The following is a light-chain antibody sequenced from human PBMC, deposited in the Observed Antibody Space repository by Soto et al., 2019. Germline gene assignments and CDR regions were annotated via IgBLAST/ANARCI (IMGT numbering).Light chain of an antibody. Sequence: EIGMTQSPATLSVSPGERATLSCRASQSININLAWYQQKPGQAPRLLIYGASTRATGLPARFSGSGSGTEFTLIISSLQSEDSATYYCQQYHSFSFTFGQGTKLEIK. J-gene: IGKJ2*01. CDR2: GAS. CDR1: QSININ. CDR3: QQYHSFSFT. V-gene: IGKV3-15*01.